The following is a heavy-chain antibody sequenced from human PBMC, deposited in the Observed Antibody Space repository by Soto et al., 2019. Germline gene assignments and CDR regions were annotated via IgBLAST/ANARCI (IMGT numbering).Heavy chain of an antibody. CDR3: AKGRGGSGSLTPRVDF. J-gene: IGHJ4*02. D-gene: IGHD3-10*01. V-gene: IGHV3-23*01. CDR1: GFTFNNYA. Sequence: PGGSLRLSCAASGFTFNNYAMTWVRQAPGKGLEWVSAISGGGDTTSYADSVKGRFTVSRDGSKNTLYLQMSSLRAEDTALYYCAKGRGGSGSLTPRVDFWGQRTLVTVSS. CDR2: ISGGGDTT.